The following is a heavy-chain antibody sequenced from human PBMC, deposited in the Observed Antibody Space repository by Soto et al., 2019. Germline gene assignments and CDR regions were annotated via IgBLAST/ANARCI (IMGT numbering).Heavy chain of an antibody. J-gene: IGHJ4*02. CDR3: ARDLGGWPDY. CDR2: ISSYNGDT. Sequence: ASVKVSCKASGYTFTRSGISWVRQAPGQGPEWMGWISSYNGDTNYSQKFQGRVTITRDTSASTAYMELSSLRSEDTAVYYCARDLGGWPDYWGQGTLVTVSS. V-gene: IGHV1-18*01. D-gene: IGHD2-15*01. CDR1: GYTFTRSG.